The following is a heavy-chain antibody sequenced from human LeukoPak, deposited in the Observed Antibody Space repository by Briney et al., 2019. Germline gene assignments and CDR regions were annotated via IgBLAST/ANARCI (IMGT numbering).Heavy chain of an antibody. Sequence: ASVKVSCKASGYTFTGYYMHWVRQAPGQGLEWMGWINPNSGGTNYAQKFQGRVTMTRDTSISTAYMELSRLRSDDTAVYYCARVSGLSMVRGVTTSDYWGQGTLVTVSS. CDR3: ARVSGLSMVRGVTTSDY. V-gene: IGHV1-2*02. CDR1: GYTFTGYY. CDR2: INPNSGGT. J-gene: IGHJ4*02. D-gene: IGHD3-10*01.